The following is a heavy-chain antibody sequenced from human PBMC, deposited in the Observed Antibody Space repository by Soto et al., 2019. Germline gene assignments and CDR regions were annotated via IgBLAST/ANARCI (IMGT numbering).Heavy chain of an antibody. V-gene: IGHV4-59*01. CDR3: ARAHSLDV. D-gene: IGHD2-21*01. CDR1: GGSISSYY. Sequence: QLQLQESGPGLVKPSETLSLTCTVSGGSISSYYWNWIRQPPGQGLEWIGYICYSGSTTYNPSLRSRVTISVDTSKNQFSLKLRSVTAADTAVYYCARAHSLDVWGQGTTVAVSS. J-gene: IGHJ6*02. CDR2: ICYSGST.